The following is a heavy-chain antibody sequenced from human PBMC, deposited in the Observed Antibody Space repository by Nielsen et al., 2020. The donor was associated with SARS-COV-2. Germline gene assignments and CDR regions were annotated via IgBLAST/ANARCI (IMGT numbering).Heavy chain of an antibody. Sequence: GVLKISCAASGFTFSSYSMNWVRQAPGKGLEWVSSISSSSSYIYYADSVKGRFTISRDNAKNSLYLQMNSLRAEDTAVYYCARAPSGYSGYDLHYYGMDVWGQGTTVTVSS. J-gene: IGHJ6*02. D-gene: IGHD5-12*01. CDR2: ISSSSSYI. CDR1: GFTFSSYS. CDR3: ARAPSGYSGYDLHYYGMDV. V-gene: IGHV3-21*01.